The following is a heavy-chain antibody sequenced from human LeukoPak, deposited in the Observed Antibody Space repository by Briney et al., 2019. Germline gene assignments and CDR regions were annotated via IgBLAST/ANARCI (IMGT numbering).Heavy chain of an antibody. CDR3: ARQPAMVRGVIYNWFDP. D-gene: IGHD3-10*01. CDR1: GGSISSSSYY. CDR2: IYYSGST. V-gene: IGHV4-39*01. J-gene: IGHJ5*02. Sequence: PSETLSLTCTVSGGSISSSSYYWGWIRQPPGKGLEWIGSIYYSGSTYYNPSLKSRVTISVDTSKNQFSLKLSSVTAADAAVYYCARQPAMVRGVIYNWFDPWGQGTLVTVSS.